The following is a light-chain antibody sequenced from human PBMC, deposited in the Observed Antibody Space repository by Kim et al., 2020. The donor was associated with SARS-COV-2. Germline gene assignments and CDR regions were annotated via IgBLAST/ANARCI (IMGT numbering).Light chain of an antibody. Sequence: QSVLTQPPSVSAAPGQKVTISCSGSSSNIGNNYVSWYQQLPGTAPKLLIYDNNKRPSGIPDRFSGSKSGTSATLGITGLQTGDEADYYCGTWDNSLSALYVFATGTKVTVL. CDR2: DNN. CDR3: GTWDNSLSALYV. CDR1: SSNIGNNY. J-gene: IGLJ1*01. V-gene: IGLV1-51*01.